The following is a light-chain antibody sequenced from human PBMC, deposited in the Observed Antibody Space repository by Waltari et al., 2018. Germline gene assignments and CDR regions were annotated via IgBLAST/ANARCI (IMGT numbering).Light chain of an antibody. CDR1: QSSSDY. Sequence: DIQMTQSPSSLSASVGDRVTITCRPSQSSSDYLNWYQQKPGKAPKLLIYAASTLQSGVPSRFSGSGSGTDFALTISSLQPEDFATYYCQQSYSFGQGTRLEIK. CDR3: QQSYS. J-gene: IGKJ5*01. CDR2: AAS. V-gene: IGKV1-39*01.